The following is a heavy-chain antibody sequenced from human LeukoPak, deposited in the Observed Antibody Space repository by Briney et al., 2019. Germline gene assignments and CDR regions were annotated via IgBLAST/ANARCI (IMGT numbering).Heavy chain of an antibody. V-gene: IGHV7-4-1*02. CDR3: ARSSWIQQSSDF. J-gene: IGHJ4*02. D-gene: IGHD5-18*01. CDR2: INTNTGNP. CDR1: GYSFTTFA. Sequence: ASVTVSCKASGYSFTTFAMNWVRQAPGQGLEWMGWINTNTGNPTYAQDFTGRFVFSLDTSVTTTFLEISSLKAEDTAIYYCARSSWIQQSSDFWGQGTLVTVSS.